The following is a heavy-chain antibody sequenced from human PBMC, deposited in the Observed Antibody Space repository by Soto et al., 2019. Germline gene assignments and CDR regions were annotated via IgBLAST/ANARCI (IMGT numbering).Heavy chain of an antibody. CDR2: MYNTGST. V-gene: IGHV4-59*01. D-gene: IGHD2-21*02. Sequence: QVRLQESGPGLVKPSETLSLTCTVSGGSISSYYWSWIRQPPGKGLEWIGYMYNTGSTIYNPSLKSRVTFSVDTSKNQFYLKLNSVTAADTAVYYCARDLWGYCGADCYPLDVWGQGTTVTVSS. J-gene: IGHJ6*02. CDR3: ARDLWGYCGADCYPLDV. CDR1: GGSISSYY.